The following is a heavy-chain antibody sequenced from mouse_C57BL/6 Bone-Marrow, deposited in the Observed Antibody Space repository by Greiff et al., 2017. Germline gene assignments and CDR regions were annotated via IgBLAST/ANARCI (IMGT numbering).Heavy chain of an antibody. CDR3: ASRITTVFDY. J-gene: IGHJ2*01. V-gene: IGHV7-3*01. CDR2: IRNKANGYTT. Sequence: EVHLVESGGGLVQPGGSLSLSCAASGFTFTDYYMSWVRQPPGKALEWLGFIRNKANGYTTEYSASVKGRFTISRDNSQSILYLQMNALRAEDSATYYCASRITTVFDYWGQGTTLTVSS. D-gene: IGHD1-1*01. CDR1: GFTFTDYY.